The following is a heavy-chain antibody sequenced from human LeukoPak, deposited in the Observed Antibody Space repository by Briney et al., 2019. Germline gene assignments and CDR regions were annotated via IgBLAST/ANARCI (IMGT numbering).Heavy chain of an antibody. J-gene: IGHJ4*02. CDR2: IGAGGTFT. CDR1: GFTFSSYS. CDR3: AKALDYAPNGYYFDY. Sequence: GGSLILFCTASGFTFSSYSRSWVRQAPGKGLEWVSGIGAGGTFTYYADSLKGGFTTFGANSRNTLYLQMNSLRADETTVYYCAKALDYAPNGYYFDYAGQGTLVT. V-gene: IGHV3-23*01. D-gene: IGHD4-17*01.